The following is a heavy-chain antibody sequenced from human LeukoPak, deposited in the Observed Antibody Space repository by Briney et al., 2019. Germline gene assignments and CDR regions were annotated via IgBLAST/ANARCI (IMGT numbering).Heavy chain of an antibody. CDR3: ARDPTTVVTLPYYFDD. V-gene: IGHV4-34*01. CDR2: INHSGNT. J-gene: IGHJ4*02. CDR1: GGSFIGSH. D-gene: IGHD4-23*01. Sequence: SETLSLTCAVSGGSFIGSHWNWICQPPGKGLEWIGEINHSGNTNYNPSLKSRVTISVDTSKNQFSLKLRSVTAADTAVYYCARDPTTVVTLPYYFDDWGQGTLVTVSS.